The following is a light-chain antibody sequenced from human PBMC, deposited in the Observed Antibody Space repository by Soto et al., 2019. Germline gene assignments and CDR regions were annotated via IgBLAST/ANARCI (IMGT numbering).Light chain of an antibody. J-gene: IGKJ1*01. CDR2: DAS. CDR1: QIISSW. V-gene: IGKV1-5*01. Sequence: DIQMTQSPSTLSSSVGDRFTITFLASQIISSWLAWYQQKPGKAPKLLIYDASSLESGVPSRFSGSGSGTEFTLTISSLQPDDFATYYCQQYNSYSRTFGQGTKV. CDR3: QQYNSYSRT.